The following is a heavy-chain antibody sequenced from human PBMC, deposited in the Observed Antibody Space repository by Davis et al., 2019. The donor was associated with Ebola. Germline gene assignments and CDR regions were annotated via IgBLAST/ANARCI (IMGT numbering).Heavy chain of an antibody. CDR3: SSLYLGYCSGTTCFRGDY. J-gene: IGHJ4*02. CDR1: GGTFSRYA. Sequence: SVKVSCKASGGTFSRYAISWVRQAPGQGLEWMGGIIPSIGSANYAQKFQGRVTITADESTSAAFMELSSLTSEDTAVYYCSSLYLGYCSGTTCFRGDYWGQGTLVTVSS. CDR2: IIPSIGSA. D-gene: IGHD2-2*01. V-gene: IGHV1-69*13.